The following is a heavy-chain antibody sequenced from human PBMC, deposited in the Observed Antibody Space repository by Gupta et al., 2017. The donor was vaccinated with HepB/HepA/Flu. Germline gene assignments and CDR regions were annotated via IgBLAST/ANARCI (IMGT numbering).Heavy chain of an antibody. V-gene: IGHV4-34*01. D-gene: IGHD3-10*01. Sequence: QVQLQQWGAGLLKPSETLSLTCAVYGGSFSGYYWSWIRQPPGKGLEWIGEINHSGSTNYNPSLKSRVTISVDTSKNQFSLKLSSVTAADTAVYYCARGVREILLWFGELSPYYFDYWGQGTLVTVSS. CDR2: INHSGST. J-gene: IGHJ4*02. CDR3: ARGVREILLWFGELSPYYFDY. CDR1: GGSFSGYY.